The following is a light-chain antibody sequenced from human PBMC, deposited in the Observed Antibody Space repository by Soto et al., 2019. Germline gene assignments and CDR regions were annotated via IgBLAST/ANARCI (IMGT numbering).Light chain of an antibody. J-gene: IGKJ2*03. CDR2: KAS. Sequence: IQMTQSPSTLSASVGDRVSITCRASQTIFSGLAWYQQKPGKAPKLLIYKASSLESGVPSRYSGSGSGTEFTLTISGLQPDDFATYYCQQYNSYPYSFGQGTKLEIK. CDR1: QTIFSG. CDR3: QQYNSYPYS. V-gene: IGKV1-5*03.